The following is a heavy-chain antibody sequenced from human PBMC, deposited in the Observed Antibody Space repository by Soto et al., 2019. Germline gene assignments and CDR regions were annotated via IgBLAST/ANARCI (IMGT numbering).Heavy chain of an antibody. CDR3: ARCASGGYYNYYPLDV. CDR1: GFTFSTYS. V-gene: IGHV3-48*02. CDR2: ISGRSSAI. Sequence: EVQLVESGGGLVQPGGSLRLSCAASGFTFSTYSLTWVRQAPAKGLEWVSYISGRSSAIYDADSVKGRFTISRDNATNSLYLQMNSLRDEETAVCYCARCASGGYYNYYPLDVWGPETNVT. D-gene: IGHD6-19*01. J-gene: IGHJ6*02.